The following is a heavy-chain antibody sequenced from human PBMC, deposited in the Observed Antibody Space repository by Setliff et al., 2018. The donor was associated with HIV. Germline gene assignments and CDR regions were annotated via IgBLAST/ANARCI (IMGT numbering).Heavy chain of an antibody. CDR3: ARVSSTYWYYYMDV. D-gene: IGHD2-15*01. CDR2: INHSGRT. J-gene: IGHJ6*03. CDR1: GGSFSGYC. V-gene: IGHV4-34*01. Sequence: PSETLSLTCAVYGGSFSGYCWSWIRQPPGKGLEWIGEINHSGRTKYSPSLRSRVSISVDTSKTQFSLKLSSVTAADTAVYYCARVSSTYWYYYMDVWGKGTTVTVSS.